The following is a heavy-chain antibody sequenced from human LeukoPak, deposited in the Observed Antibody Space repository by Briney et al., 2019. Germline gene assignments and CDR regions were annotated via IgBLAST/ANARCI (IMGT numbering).Heavy chain of an antibody. J-gene: IGHJ6*02. CDR1: GFTFNDYY. CDR2: ISGSGGST. CDR3: AKDHGYCSGGSCLHYYYYGMDV. Sequence: GGSLRLSCAASGFTFNDYYMSWVRQAPGKGLEWVSAISGSGGSTYYADSVKGRFTISRDNSKNTLYLQMNSLRAEDTAVYYCAKDHGYCSGGSCLHYYYYGMDVWGQGTTVTVSS. D-gene: IGHD2-15*01. V-gene: IGHV3-23*01.